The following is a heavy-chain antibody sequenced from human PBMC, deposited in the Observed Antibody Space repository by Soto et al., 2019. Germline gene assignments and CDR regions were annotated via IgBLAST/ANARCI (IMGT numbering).Heavy chain of an antibody. D-gene: IGHD3-22*01. J-gene: IGHJ4*02. V-gene: IGHV1-69*01. Sequence: QVQLVQSGAEVRKPGSSVRVSCKASGGSFNRHTISWVRQAPGQGLEWMGGIIPIFGTANHAQKLQGRVTIIADESTSTFYRELSSMRSDDTAIYYCARGWGYDSTDYYYAYWGQGTLVIVSS. CDR3: ARGWGYDSTDYYYAY. CDR2: IIPIFGTA. CDR1: GGSFNRHT.